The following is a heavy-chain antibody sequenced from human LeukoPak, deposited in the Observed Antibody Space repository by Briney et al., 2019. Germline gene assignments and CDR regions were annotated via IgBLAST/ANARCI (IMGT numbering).Heavy chain of an antibody. CDR1: GGSLSSGDYY. Sequence: SETLSLTCTVSGGSLSSGDYYWSWIRQPPGKGLEWIGYIYYSGSTYYNPSLKSRVTISVDTSKNQFSLKLSSVTAADTAVYYCARIQLGDGYNLFDYWGQGTLVTVSS. CDR3: ARIQLGDGYNLFDY. J-gene: IGHJ4*02. V-gene: IGHV4-30-4*01. D-gene: IGHD5-24*01. CDR2: IYYSGST.